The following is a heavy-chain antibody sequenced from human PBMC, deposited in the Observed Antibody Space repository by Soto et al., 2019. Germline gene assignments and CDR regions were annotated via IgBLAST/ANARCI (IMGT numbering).Heavy chain of an antibody. Sequence: QVQLQESGPGLVEPSGTLSLTCGVSGGTIRSPDWWTWVRQPPGKGLEWIGEIFQSGSTNYTPSLESRVTISVDKSKNQFSLTLTSVTAADTAVHFCARGRGRYSSGWSWFDPWGQGILVTVSS. CDR1: GGTIRSPDW. J-gene: IGHJ5*02. CDR3: ARGRGRYSSGWSWFDP. D-gene: IGHD6-19*01. V-gene: IGHV4-4*02. CDR2: IFQSGST.